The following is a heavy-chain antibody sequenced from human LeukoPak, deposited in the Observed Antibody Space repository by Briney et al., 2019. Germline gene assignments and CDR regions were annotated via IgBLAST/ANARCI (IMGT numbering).Heavy chain of an antibody. J-gene: IGHJ4*02. Sequence: GGSLRLSCAASGFTFSSHWMSWVRQAPGKGLEWVANIKQDGSEKYYVDSVKGRFTISRDNAKNSLYLQMNSLRAEDTAVYYCARDLGYCSGGSCYSIGYWGQGTLVTVSS. D-gene: IGHD2-15*01. V-gene: IGHV3-7*01. CDR2: IKQDGSEK. CDR3: ARDLGYCSGGSCYSIGY. CDR1: GFTFSSHW.